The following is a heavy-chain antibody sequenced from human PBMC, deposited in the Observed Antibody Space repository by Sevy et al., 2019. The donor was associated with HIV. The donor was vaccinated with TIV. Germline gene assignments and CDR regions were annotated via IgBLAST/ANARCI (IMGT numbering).Heavy chain of an antibody. D-gene: IGHD4-17*01. CDR1: GGSISSYY. Sequence: SETLSLTCTVSGGSISSYYWSWIRQPPGKGLEWIGYIYYTGTTDYNPSLKSRVTISRDTSKTQFSLKLTSVTAADTAVYYCARDNSVNPRAFEYWGQGAPVTVSS. J-gene: IGHJ4*02. CDR2: IYYTGTT. CDR3: ARDNSVNPRAFEY. V-gene: IGHV4-59*13.